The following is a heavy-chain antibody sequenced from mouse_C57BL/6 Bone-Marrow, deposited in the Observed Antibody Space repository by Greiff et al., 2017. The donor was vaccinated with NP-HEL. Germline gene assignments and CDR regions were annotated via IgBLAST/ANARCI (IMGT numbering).Heavy chain of an antibody. Sequence: VQLQQPGAELVRPGTSVKLSCKASGYTFTSYWMHWVKQRPGQGLEWIGVIDPSDSYTNYNQQFKGKATLTVDTSSSTAYMQLSSLTSEDSAVYYCARGLYYGNFYYAMDYWGQGTSVTVSS. V-gene: IGHV1-59*01. CDR3: ARGLYYGNFYYAMDY. CDR1: GYTFTSYW. CDR2: IDPSDSYT. D-gene: IGHD2-1*01. J-gene: IGHJ4*01.